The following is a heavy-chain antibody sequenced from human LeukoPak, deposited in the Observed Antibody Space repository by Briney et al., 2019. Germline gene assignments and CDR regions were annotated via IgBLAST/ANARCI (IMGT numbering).Heavy chain of an antibody. CDR1: GYTFTSYG. D-gene: IGHD6-13*01. J-gene: IGHJ5*02. CDR3: ARGAYSNQVGWFDP. CDR2: ISAYNGNT. V-gene: IGHV1-18*01. Sequence: ASVKVSCKASGYTFTSYGISWVRQAPGQGLEWMGWISAYNGNTNYAQKLQGRVTMTTDTSTSTAYMELRSLRSEDTAVYYCARGAYSNQVGWFDPWGQGTLVTVSS.